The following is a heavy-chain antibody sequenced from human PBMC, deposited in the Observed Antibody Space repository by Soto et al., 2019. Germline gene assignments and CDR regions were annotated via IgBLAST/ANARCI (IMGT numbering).Heavy chain of an antibody. CDR3: ATLSGDAFDI. Sequence: GGSLRLSCAASGLTVSSNYMSWVRQAPGKGLEWVSVIYSGGNTYYTDSVRGRFTISRDNSKNTVYLQMNSLRAEDTAMYYCATLSGDAFDIWGQGTMVTVSS. V-gene: IGHV3-53*01. D-gene: IGHD3-10*01. CDR2: IYSGGNT. CDR1: GLTVSSNY. J-gene: IGHJ3*02.